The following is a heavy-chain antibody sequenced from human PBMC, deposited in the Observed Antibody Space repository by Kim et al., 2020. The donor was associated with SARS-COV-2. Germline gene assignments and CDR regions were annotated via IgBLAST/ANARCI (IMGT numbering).Heavy chain of an antibody. CDR1: GGSFSGYY. J-gene: IGHJ4*02. Sequence: SETLSLTCAVYGGSFSGYYWSWIRQPPGKGLEWIGEINHSGSTNYNPSLKSRVTISVDTSKNQFSLKLSSVTAADTAVYYCARGGGYSLTDWGQGTLVTVSS. V-gene: IGHV4-34*01. CDR2: INHSGST. D-gene: IGHD5-18*01. CDR3: ARGGGYSLTD.